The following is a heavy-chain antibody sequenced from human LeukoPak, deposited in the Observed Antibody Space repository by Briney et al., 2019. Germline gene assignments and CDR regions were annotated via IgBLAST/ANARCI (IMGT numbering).Heavy chain of an antibody. D-gene: IGHD6-6*01. CDR2: INHSGST. J-gene: IGHJ5*02. CDR1: GGSFSGYY. CDR3: ARGPYSSSSFFPRENWFDP. Sequence: SETLSLTCAVYGGSFSGYYWSWIRQPPGKGLEWSGEINHSGSTNYNPSLKSRVTISVDTSKNQFSLKLSSVTAADTAVYYCARGPYSSSSFFPRENWFDPWGQGTLVTVSS. V-gene: IGHV4-34*01.